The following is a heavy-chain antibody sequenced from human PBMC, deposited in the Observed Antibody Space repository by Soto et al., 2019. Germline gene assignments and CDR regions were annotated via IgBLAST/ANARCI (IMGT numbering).Heavy chain of an antibody. CDR2: IRGTTNGGTT. J-gene: IGHJ4*02. V-gene: IGHV3-15*07. Sequence: EVHLVESGGGLVKPGGSLRLSCVVSGLTFRDAWVNWVRQAPGEGLEWVGRIRGTTNGGTTDYAAPVKGRFTISRDDSKNTVYLQSNSLKVEDTAMYHCTTDLKWSGGDYWGQGTLVSVSS. D-gene: IGHD3-10*01. CDR3: TTDLKWSGGDY. CDR1: GLTFRDAW.